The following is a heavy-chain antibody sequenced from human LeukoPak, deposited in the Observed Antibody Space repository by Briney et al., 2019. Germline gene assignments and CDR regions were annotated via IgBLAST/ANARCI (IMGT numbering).Heavy chain of an antibody. CDR1: CGSISGYY. V-gene: IGHV4-4*09. CDR2: IYSSGST. D-gene: IGHD3-16*01. J-gene: IGHJ6*04. Sequence: SETLSLTCSVSCGSISGYYWSWIRQPPGQTLEWIGYIYSSGSTNYNPSLQSRVTMSVDTSMNQFSLRLSSVPAADTGVYYCARFTYTTRPSDVWGKGTTVTVSS. CDR3: ARFTYTTRPSDV.